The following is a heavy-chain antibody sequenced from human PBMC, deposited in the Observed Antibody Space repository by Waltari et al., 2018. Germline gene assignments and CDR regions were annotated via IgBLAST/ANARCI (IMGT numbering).Heavy chain of an antibody. CDR1: GFSFRFYG. CDR2: INSGDST. CDR3: AQGLWYFDY. D-gene: IGHD2-21*01. Sequence: EVQLLESGRGLVQPGGSLRLSCAASGFSFRFYGLSWVRQAPGKGLEWVSGINSGDSTNYADSVKGRFTISRDNSKNTLYLHMNSLRAEDTAVYYCAQGLWYFDYWGQGTLVTVSS. V-gene: IGHV3-23*01. J-gene: IGHJ4*02.